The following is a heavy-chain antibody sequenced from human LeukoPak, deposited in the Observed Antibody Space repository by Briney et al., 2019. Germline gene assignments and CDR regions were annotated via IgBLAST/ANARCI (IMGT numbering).Heavy chain of an antibody. J-gene: IGHJ4*02. CDR3: AKDLLAAAGTGIGYFDY. D-gene: IGHD6-13*01. CDR2: IRYDGSNK. Sequence: GGSLRLSCAASGFTFSSYGMHWVRQAPGKGLEWVAFIRYDGSNKYYADSVKGRFTISRDNSKNTLYLQMNSLRAEDTAVYYCAKDLLAAAGTGIGYFDYWGQGTLVTVSS. CDR1: GFTFSSYG. V-gene: IGHV3-30*02.